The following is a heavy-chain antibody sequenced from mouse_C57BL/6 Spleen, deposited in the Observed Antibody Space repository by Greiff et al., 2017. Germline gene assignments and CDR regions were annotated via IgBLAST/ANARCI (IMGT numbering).Heavy chain of an antibody. CDR2: IYPGDGDT. CDR3: AKVYYDYDGGYFDY. CDR1: GYAFSSSW. D-gene: IGHD2-4*01. Sequence: QQSGPELVKPGASVKISCKASGYAFSSSWMNWVKQRPGKGLEWIGRIYPGDGDTNYNGKFKGRATLTADKSSSTAYMQLSSLTSEDSAVYFCAKVYYDYDGGYFDYWGQGTTLTVSS. V-gene: IGHV1-82*01. J-gene: IGHJ2*01.